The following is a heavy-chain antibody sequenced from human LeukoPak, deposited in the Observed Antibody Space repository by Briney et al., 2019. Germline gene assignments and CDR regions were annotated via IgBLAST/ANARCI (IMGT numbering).Heavy chain of an antibody. D-gene: IGHD1-26*01. J-gene: IGHJ4*02. Sequence: SETLSLTCTVSGGSISSHYWSWIRQPPGKGLEWIGYIYYSGSTNYNPSLKSRVTISVDTSKNQFSLKLSSVTAADTAVYYCARVSGSYYYFDYWGQGTLVTVSS. CDR1: GGSISSHY. V-gene: IGHV4-59*11. CDR3: ARVSGSYYYFDY. CDR2: IYYSGST.